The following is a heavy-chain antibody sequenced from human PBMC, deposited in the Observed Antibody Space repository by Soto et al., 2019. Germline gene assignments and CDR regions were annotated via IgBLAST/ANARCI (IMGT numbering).Heavy chain of an antibody. V-gene: IGHV4-39*01. CDR3: ARHEGNGNVWPLDY. D-gene: IGHD2-8*01. J-gene: IGHJ4*02. CDR1: GDSIGTTHSY. Sequence: TSETLSLTSTVSGDSIGTTHSYWAWIRQSPGKGLEWIGNIHYSGSTYYMPSLRSRVTLSVDTSKNQFSLRLTSVTAEDTAVYYCARHEGNGNVWPLDYWGQGILVTVSS. CDR2: IHYSGST.